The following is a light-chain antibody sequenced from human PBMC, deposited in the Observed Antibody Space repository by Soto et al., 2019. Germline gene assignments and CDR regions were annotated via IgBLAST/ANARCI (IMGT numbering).Light chain of an antibody. Sequence: EIVLTQSPGTLSLSPGERATLSCRASQSVSSTYLAWYQQKPGQAPRLLIYDASSRATGIPDRFSGSGSGTYFTLTISRLAPDDFAVYYCQRYDISPFPFGQGTKLEIK. CDR3: QRYDISPFP. J-gene: IGKJ2*01. CDR2: DAS. CDR1: QSVSSTY. V-gene: IGKV3-20*01.